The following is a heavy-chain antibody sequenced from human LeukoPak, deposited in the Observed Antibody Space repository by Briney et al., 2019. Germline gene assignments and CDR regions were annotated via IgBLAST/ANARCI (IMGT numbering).Heavy chain of an antibody. CDR3: ARSNRYAFDM. CDR2: ISSSGTTK. J-gene: IGHJ3*02. CDR1: GFTFSSYE. Sequence: GGSLRLSCAASGFTFSSYEMNWVRQGPGKGLEWVSYISSSGTTKYYADSVKGRFTLSRDNAKKSLSLQMNSLRAEDTAIYYCARSNRYAFDMWGQGTVVTVSS. V-gene: IGHV3-48*03. D-gene: IGHD2/OR15-2a*01.